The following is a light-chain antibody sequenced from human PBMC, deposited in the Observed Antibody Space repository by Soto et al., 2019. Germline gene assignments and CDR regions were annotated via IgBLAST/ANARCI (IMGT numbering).Light chain of an antibody. V-gene: IGLV2-11*01. Sequence: QSVLTQPRSVSGSPGQSVNISCTGTSSDVGGYDFVSWYQQHPGKAPKLMISDVSKRPSGVPDRFSGSKSGNTASLTISGLQAEDEADYYCCSYAGDLALFGGGTKVTVL. CDR2: DVS. J-gene: IGLJ2*01. CDR3: CSYAGDLAL. CDR1: SSDVGGYDF.